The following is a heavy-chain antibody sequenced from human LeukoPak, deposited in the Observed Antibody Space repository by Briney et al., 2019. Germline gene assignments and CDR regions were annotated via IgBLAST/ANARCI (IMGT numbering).Heavy chain of an antibody. CDR2: IYSGGST. CDR1: GFTVSSNY. CDR3: STGPGYSSGWLNY. V-gene: IGHV3-66*01. J-gene: IGHJ4*02. Sequence: PGRSLRLSCAAPGFTVSSNYMSWVRQAPGKGLEWVSVIYSGGSTYYADSVKGRFTISRDNSKNTLYLQMNSLRAEDTAVYYCSTGPGYSSGWLNYWGQGTLVTVSS. D-gene: IGHD6-19*01.